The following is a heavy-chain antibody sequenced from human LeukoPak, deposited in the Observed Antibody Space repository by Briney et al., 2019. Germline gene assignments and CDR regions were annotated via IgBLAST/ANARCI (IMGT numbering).Heavy chain of an antibody. CDR3: AXXXXDYGGNWYYMDV. D-gene: IGHD4-23*01. CDR2: IYSGGST. Sequence: GGSLRLSCAASGFTVSSNYMSWVRQAPGKGLEWVSVIYSGGSTFYADSVKGRFTISRDNSKNTLYLQMNSLRAEDTAVYYCAXXXXDYGGNWYYMDVWGKGTTVTISS. V-gene: IGHV3-66*01. J-gene: IGHJ6*03. CDR1: GFTVSSNY.